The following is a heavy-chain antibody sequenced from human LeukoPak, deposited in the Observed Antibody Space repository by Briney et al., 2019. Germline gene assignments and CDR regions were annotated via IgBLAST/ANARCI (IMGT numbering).Heavy chain of an antibody. V-gene: IGHV4-30-4*01. Sequence: PSETPSLTCTVSGGSSSSGDSYWSWIRQPPGKGLEWIGYIYYSGSTYYNPSLKSRVTISVDTSKNQFSLKLSSVTAPDTAVYYCARDSGAGYYGMDVWGQGTTVTVSS. J-gene: IGHJ6*02. CDR2: IYYSGST. D-gene: IGHD3-10*01. CDR3: ARDSGAGYYGMDV. CDR1: GGSSSSGDSY.